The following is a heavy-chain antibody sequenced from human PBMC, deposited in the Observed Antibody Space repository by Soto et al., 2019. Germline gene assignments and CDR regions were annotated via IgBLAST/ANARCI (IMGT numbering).Heavy chain of an antibody. CDR3: ARGQNWNYS. D-gene: IGHD1-7*01. CDR1: GFTFSSHG. V-gene: IGHV3-33*01. Sequence: QVQLVESGGGVVQPGRSLRLSCAASGFTFSSHGMHWVRQAPGKGLEWVAVIWYDGSNKYYADSVKGRFTISRDNSKNTLYLQMNSLRAEDTAVYYCARGQNWNYSWGQGTLVTVSS. J-gene: IGHJ5*02. CDR2: IWYDGSNK.